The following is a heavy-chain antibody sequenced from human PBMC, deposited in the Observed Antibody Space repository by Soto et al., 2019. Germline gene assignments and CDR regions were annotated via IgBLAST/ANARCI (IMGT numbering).Heavy chain of an antibody. CDR1: GGSISSSSYY. D-gene: IGHD6-13*01. Sequence: SETLSLTCTVSGGSISSSSYYWGWIRQPPGKGLEWIGSIYYSGSTYYNPSLKSRVTISVDTSKNQFSLKLSSVTAADTAVYYCARHDAGYSSSWYSIGGMDVWGQGTTVTVSS. V-gene: IGHV4-39*01. CDR3: ARHDAGYSSSWYSIGGMDV. CDR2: IYYSGST. J-gene: IGHJ6*02.